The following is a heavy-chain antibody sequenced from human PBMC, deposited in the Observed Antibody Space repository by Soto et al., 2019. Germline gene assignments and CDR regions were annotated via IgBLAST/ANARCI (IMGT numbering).Heavy chain of an antibody. CDR1: GYTFTSYA. J-gene: IGHJ4*02. D-gene: IGHD5-18*01. CDR2: INAGNGNT. V-gene: IGHV1-3*01. CDR3: ARGDTAMVRFDY. Sequence: GASVKVSCKASGYTFTSYAMHWVRQAPGQRLEWMGWINAGNGNTKYSQKFQGRVTITWDTSASTAYMELSSLRSEDTAVYYCARGDTAMVRFDYWGQGTLVTVSS.